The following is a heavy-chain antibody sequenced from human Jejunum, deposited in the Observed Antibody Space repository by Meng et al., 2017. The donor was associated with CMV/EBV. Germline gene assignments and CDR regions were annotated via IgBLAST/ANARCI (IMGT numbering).Heavy chain of an antibody. J-gene: IGHJ6*02. D-gene: IGHD6-6*01. Sequence: GFKFDDYGMSWVRQAPGKGLEWVSGINWSGGRSYAESVKGRFTISRDNAKNSLYLQMNSVRAEDTALYYCARETIAVREYHYGMDVWGQGTTVTVSS. V-gene: IGHV3-20*03. CDR2: INWSGGR. CDR1: GFKFDDYG. CDR3: ARETIAVREYHYGMDV.